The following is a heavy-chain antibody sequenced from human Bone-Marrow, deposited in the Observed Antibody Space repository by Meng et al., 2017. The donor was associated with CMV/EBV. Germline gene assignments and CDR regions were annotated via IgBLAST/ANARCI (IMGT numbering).Heavy chain of an antibody. D-gene: IGHD3-10*01. V-gene: IGHV3-30*04. CDR3: ARSGGSGSYFRIGGVGGMDV. CDR1: GFTFSSYA. Sequence: GESLKISCAGSGFTFSSYAMHWVRQAPGKGLEWVAVISYDGSNKYYADSVKGRFTISRDNSKNTLYLQMNSLRSEDTAVYYCARSGGSGSYFRIGGVGGMDVWGQGTTVTVSS. CDR2: ISYDGSNK. J-gene: IGHJ6*02.